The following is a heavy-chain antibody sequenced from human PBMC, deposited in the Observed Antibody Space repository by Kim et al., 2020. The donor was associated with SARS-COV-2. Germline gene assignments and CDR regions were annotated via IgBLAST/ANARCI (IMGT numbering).Heavy chain of an antibody. CDR3: SRGCGGGYSSGWYCYYYY. CDR1: GGSISSYY. D-gene: IGHD6-19*01. Sequence: SETLSLTCSVSGGSISSYYWSWIRQPPGKGLEWIGYIYYSGSTNYNPSLKSRVTISVDTSKNQLSLKLSSVTAADTAVYYCSRGCGGGYSSGWYCYYYY. CDR2: IYYSGST. V-gene: IGHV4-59*08. J-gene: IGHJ6*03.